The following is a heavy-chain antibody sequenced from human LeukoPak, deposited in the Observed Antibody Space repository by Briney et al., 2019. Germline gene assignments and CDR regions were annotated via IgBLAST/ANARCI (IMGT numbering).Heavy chain of an antibody. CDR3: ARFRYSYASPMAGYDAFDI. CDR1: GGTFSSYA. V-gene: IGHV1-69*05. J-gene: IGHJ3*02. CDR2: IIPIFGTA. D-gene: IGHD5-18*01. Sequence: SVKVSXKASGGTFSSYAISWVRQAPGQGLEWMGRIIPIFGTANYAQKFQGRVTITTDESTSTAYMELSSLRSEDTAVYYCARFRYSYASPMAGYDAFDIWGQGTMVTVSS.